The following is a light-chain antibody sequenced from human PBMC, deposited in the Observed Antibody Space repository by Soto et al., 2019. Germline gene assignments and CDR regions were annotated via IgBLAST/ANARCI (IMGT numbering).Light chain of an antibody. CDR1: QSVSSSY. J-gene: IGKJ5*01. Sequence: TQSPSTLSASVGDSVTITCRASQSVSSSYLAWYQQKPGQAPRLIIYGASSRATGIPDRFSGSGSGTDFTLTISRLEPEDFATYYCQQSYSTPITFGQGTRLEIK. CDR2: GAS. V-gene: IGKV3D-20*02. CDR3: QQSYSTPIT.